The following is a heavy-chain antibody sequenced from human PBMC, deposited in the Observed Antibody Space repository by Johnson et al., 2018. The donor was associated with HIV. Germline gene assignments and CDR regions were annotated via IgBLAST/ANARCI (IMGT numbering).Heavy chain of an antibody. Sequence: QVQLVESGGGLVKPGGSLRLSCAASGFTFSDYYVSWVRQAPEKGLEWVSYISNSGTTIYYAASVKGRFTISRDNAKKSLYLQMNSLRVEDKAVYYFARKGSSGFGGIVAFDIWGQGTMVTVSS. J-gene: IGHJ3*02. CDR1: GFTFSDYY. CDR2: ISNSGTTI. V-gene: IGHV3-11*04. D-gene: IGHD3-22*01. CDR3: ARKGSSGFGGIVAFDI.